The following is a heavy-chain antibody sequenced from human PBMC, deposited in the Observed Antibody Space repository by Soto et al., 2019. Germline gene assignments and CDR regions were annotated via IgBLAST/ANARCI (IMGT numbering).Heavy chain of an antibody. J-gene: IGHJ4*02. D-gene: IGHD2-21*02. CDR2: IYYSGRT. CDR3: ARQRTTVVTQAYFDH. CDR1: GEAISSSSYY. Sequence: SDTLTVTCIVSGEAISSSSYYWGWIRRPPGEGLEWIGRIYYSGRTYYNPSFKIRVTISIDTSKNKFSLKISSVTATDKDLYYCARQRTTVVTQAYFDHWGQGALVTVS. V-gene: IGHV4-39*01.